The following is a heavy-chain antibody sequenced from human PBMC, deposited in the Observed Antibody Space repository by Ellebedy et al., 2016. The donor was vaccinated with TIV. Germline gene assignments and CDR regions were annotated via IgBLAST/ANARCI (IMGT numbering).Heavy chain of an antibody. CDR2: ISAYNGNT. V-gene: IGHV1-18*04. CDR3: ARITTSTPLIDHLDY. D-gene: IGHD1-14*01. J-gene: IGHJ4*02. Sequence: ASVKVSCXASGYTFTGYYMHWVRQAPGQGLEWMGWISAYNGNTNYAQKLQGRVTMTTDTSTSTAYMELRSLRSDDTAVYYCARITTSTPLIDHLDYWGQGTLVTVSS. CDR1: GYTFTGYY.